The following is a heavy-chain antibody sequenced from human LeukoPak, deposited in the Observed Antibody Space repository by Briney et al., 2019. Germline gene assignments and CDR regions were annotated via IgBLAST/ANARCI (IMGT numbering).Heavy chain of an antibody. CDR1: GFTFSSYS. CDR3: ARVAARVSLDY. J-gene: IGHJ4*02. D-gene: IGHD2-15*01. V-gene: IGHV3-64*01. CDR2: ISNNGGST. Sequence: QSGGSLRLSCAASGFTFSSYSMHWVRQAPGKGLEYVSAISNNGGSTYYANSVKGRFTISRDNSKNTLYLQMGSLRAEDMAVYYCARVAARVSLDYWGQGTLVTVSS.